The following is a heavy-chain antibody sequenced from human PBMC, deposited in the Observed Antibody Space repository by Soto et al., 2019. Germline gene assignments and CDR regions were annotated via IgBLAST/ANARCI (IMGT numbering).Heavy chain of an antibody. V-gene: IGHV3-72*01. D-gene: IGHD3-3*01. CDR2: TRNKANSYTT. J-gene: IGHJ6*02. Sequence: PGGSLRLSCAASGFTFSDHYMDWVRQAPGKGLEWVGRTRNKANSYTTEYAASVKGRFTISRDDSKNSLYLQMNSLKTEDTAVYYCASSLYYDFWSGYPGGMDVWGQGTTVTVSS. CDR3: ASSLYYDFWSGYPGGMDV. CDR1: GFTFSDHY.